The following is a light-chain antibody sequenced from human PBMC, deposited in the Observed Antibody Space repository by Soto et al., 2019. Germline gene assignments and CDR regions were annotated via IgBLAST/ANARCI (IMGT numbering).Light chain of an antibody. CDR1: QSVARF. Sequence: EIVLTQSPATLSLSPGERATLSCRASQSVARFLAWYQQKPGQAPRLLIYDTSNRATGIPARFSGSGSGTDFTLTTSSLEPEDFAVYYCQQRSNWLTFGGGTKVEIK. V-gene: IGKV3-11*01. CDR2: DTS. J-gene: IGKJ4*01. CDR3: QQRSNWLT.